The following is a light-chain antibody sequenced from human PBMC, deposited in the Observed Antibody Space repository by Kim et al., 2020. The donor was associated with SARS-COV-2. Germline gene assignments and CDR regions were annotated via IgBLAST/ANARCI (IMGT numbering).Light chain of an antibody. CDR1: ENIGNY. J-gene: IGKJ4*01. CDR2: GAS. Sequence: PGETATLSCRASENIGNYLAWYQQRPGQGPRLLIFGASTRASGVSAKFRGSGSGTDFTLNIFGLQSEDSAVYYCQQYNDWPALTFGGGTKVDIK. V-gene: IGKV3-15*01. CDR3: QQYNDWPALT.